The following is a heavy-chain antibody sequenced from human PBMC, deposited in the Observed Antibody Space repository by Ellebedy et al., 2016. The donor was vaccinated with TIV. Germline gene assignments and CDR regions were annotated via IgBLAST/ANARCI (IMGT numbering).Heavy chain of an antibody. Sequence: SETLSLTCTVSGDSISSSSNYWGWIRQPPGKGLEWIGSIYFSGSTYYNPSLKSCVTISVDTSKTQFSLKLSSVTAAETDVYYGAGWFGELLYVSWFDPWGQGTLVTVSS. CDR3: AGWFGELLYVSWFDP. V-gene: IGHV4-39*01. CDR2: IYFSGST. D-gene: IGHD3-10*01. J-gene: IGHJ5*02. CDR1: GDSISSSSNY.